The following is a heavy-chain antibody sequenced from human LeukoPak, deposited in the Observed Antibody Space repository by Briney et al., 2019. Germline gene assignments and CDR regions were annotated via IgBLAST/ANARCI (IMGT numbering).Heavy chain of an antibody. D-gene: IGHD3-22*01. CDR3: ARTPIYYFDNSGYYN. J-gene: IGHJ4*02. CDR2: IHTSGST. CDR1: GGSISSYY. V-gene: IGHV4-4*07. Sequence: SETLSLTCTVSGGSISSYYWSWIRQPAGKGLEWIGRIHTSGSTNYSPSLKSRVTMSVDTSKNQFSLKLTSVTAADTAVYYCARTPIYYFDNSGYYNWGQGTLVTVSS.